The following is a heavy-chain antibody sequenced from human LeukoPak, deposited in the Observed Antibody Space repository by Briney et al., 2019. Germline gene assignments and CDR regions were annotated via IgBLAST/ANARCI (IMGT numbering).Heavy chain of an antibody. CDR2: ISSSGNTI. D-gene: IGHD2-2*01. Sequence: GGSLRLSCAASGFTFSDYYMSWVRQAPGKGLEWVSYISSSGNTIKYADSVKGRFTISRDNSKNTLFLQMNSLRDEDTAVYYCARDKGFCTSTSCPYIGGSDYWGQGTLVTVSS. CDR1: GFTFSDYY. CDR3: ARDKGFCTSTSCPYIGGSDY. V-gene: IGHV3-11*04. J-gene: IGHJ4*02.